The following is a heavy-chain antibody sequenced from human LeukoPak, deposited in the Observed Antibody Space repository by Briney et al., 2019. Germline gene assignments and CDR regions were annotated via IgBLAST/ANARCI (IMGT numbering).Heavy chain of an antibody. V-gene: IGHV3-30*04. D-gene: IGHD3-22*01. CDR1: GFTFSSYA. CDR3: ARCPLRVTMIVVAPIDY. J-gene: IGHJ4*02. Sequence: GGSLRLSCAASGFTFSSYAMHWVRQAPGKGLEWVAVISYDGSNKYYADSVKGRFTISRDNSKNTLYLQMNSLRAEDTAVYYCARCPLRVTMIVVAPIDYWGQGTLVTVSS. CDR2: ISYDGSNK.